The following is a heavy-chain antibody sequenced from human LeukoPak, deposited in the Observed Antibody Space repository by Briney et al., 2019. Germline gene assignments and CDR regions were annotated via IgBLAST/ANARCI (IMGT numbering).Heavy chain of an antibody. Sequence: PGGSLRLSCAASGFTFDDYGMSRVRQAPGKGLEWVSGINWNGGSTGYADSGKGRFTISRDNAKNSLYLQMNSLRAEDTAVYYCAKQYSSDWNGLAEYFQHWGQGTLLTVSS. CDR1: GFTFDDYG. J-gene: IGHJ1*01. CDR2: INWNGGST. V-gene: IGHV3-20*04. D-gene: IGHD6-19*01. CDR3: AKQYSSDWNGLAEYFQH.